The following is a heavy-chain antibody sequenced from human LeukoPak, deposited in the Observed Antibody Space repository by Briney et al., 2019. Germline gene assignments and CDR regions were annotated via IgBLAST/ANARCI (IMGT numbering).Heavy chain of an antibody. Sequence: GASVKVSCKASGYTFTSYYMHWVRQAPGQGLEWMGIINPSGGSTSYAQKFQGRVTMTRDMSTSTVYMELSSLRSEDKAVYYCALLNVVRGVTGDYWGQGTLVTVSS. V-gene: IGHV1-46*03. J-gene: IGHJ4*02. CDR1: GYTFTSYY. CDR3: ALLNVVRGVTGDY. D-gene: IGHD3-10*01. CDR2: INPSGGST.